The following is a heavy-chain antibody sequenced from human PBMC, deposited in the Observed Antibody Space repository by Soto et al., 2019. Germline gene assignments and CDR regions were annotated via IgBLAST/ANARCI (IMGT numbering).Heavy chain of an antibody. CDR1: GGSISSSSYY. CDR2: IYYSGST. J-gene: IGHJ5*02. V-gene: IGHV4-39*02. Sequence: SETLSLTCTVSGGSISSSSYYWGWIRQPPGKGLEWIGSIYYSGSTYYNPSLKSRVTISVDTSKNQFSLKLSSVTAADTAVYYCARDRRTGYCSSTSCYASLSWFDPWGQGTLVTVSS. CDR3: ARDRRTGYCSSTSCYASLSWFDP. D-gene: IGHD2-2*01.